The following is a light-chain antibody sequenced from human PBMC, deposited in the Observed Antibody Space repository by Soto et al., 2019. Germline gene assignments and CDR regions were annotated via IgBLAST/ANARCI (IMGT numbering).Light chain of an antibody. Sequence: EIVLTQSPGTLSLSPGERATLSCRASQSFSSSYLAWYQQKPGQAPRLLIYGASSRATGIPDRFSGSGSGTDFTLFISRLEPEDCGVYYCQQNGRSPTFGPGTKVDIK. CDR1: QSFSSSY. V-gene: IGKV3-20*01. CDR3: QQNGRSPT. CDR2: GAS. J-gene: IGKJ3*01.